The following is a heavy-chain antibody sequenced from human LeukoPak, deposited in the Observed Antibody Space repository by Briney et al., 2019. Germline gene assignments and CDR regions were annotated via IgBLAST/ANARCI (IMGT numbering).Heavy chain of an antibody. CDR1: GGSISSYY. CDR3: ARVPLIGSSPFDY. D-gene: IGHD6-13*01. CDR2: ISYSGST. J-gene: IGHJ4*02. V-gene: IGHV4-59*01. Sequence: SETLSLTCTVSGGSISSYYWSWIRQPPGKGLEWIGYISYSGSTNYNPSLKSRVAISVDKSKSQFFVKLSSVTAADTAAYYCARVPLIGSSPFDYWGQGTLVTVSS.